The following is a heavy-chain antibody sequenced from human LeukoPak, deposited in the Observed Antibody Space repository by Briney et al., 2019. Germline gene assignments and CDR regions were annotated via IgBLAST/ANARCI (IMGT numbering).Heavy chain of an antibody. CDR3: ARSSNHDIRYYYGMDV. J-gene: IGHJ6*02. Sequence: SVKVSCKASGGTFSSYAISWVRQAPGQGLEWMGGIIPIFGTANFAQKFQGRVTITADESTSTAYMELNSLRAEDTAVYYCARSSNHDIRYYYGMDVWGQGTTVTVSS. CDR1: GGTFSSYA. D-gene: IGHD3-9*01. CDR2: IIPIFGTA. V-gene: IGHV1-69*13.